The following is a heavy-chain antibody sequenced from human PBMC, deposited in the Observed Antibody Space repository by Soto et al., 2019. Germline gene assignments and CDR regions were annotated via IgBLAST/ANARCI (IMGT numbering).Heavy chain of an antibody. J-gene: IGHJ6*02. CDR2: IHHSGST. CDR3: ARQGFGQLHGLVDV. D-gene: IGHD3-10*01. V-gene: IGHV4-59*08. Sequence: QVQLQESGPGLVKPSETLSLTCSVSGGSITSHYCSWFRQHPGKGLEWIGYIHHSGSTSYNPSLKSRVTMSVDTSKNQFSLKVSSVTAADTALYYCARQGFGQLHGLVDVWGPGTTVTVSS. CDR1: GGSITSHY.